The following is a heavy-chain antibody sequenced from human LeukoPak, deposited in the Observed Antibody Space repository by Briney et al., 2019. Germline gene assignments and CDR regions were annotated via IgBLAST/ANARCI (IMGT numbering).Heavy chain of an antibody. CDR3: ARGGYCSSTSCYYYYYMDV. CDR1: GGSISSSSYY. Sequence: SETLSLTCTVSGGSISSSSYYWGWIRQPPGKGLERIGSIYYSGSTYYNPSLKSRVTISVDTSKSQFSLRLSSVTAADTAVYYCARGGYCSSTSCYYYYYMDVWGKGTTVTVSS. D-gene: IGHD2-2*01. CDR2: IYYSGST. V-gene: IGHV4-39*01. J-gene: IGHJ6*03.